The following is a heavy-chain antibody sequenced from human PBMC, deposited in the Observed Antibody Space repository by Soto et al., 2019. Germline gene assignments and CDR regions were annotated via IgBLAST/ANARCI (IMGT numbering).Heavy chain of an antibody. D-gene: IGHD1-20*01. Sequence: QVQLVQSGAEVKKPGSSVQLSCKDSGGTFISYAISWVRQATGRGFDLMGGIIHFFVTANYTQQFQGRVTITADASTSTAYMELSSLRSEDTAFYYCARGRVTTYITEFEYWGQGTVVTVSS. CDR3: ARGRVTTYITEFEY. CDR2: IIHFFVTA. J-gene: IGHJ4*02. CDR1: GGTFISYA. V-gene: IGHV1-69*01.